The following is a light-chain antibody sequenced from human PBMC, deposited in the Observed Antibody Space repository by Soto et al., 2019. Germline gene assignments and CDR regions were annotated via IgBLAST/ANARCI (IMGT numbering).Light chain of an antibody. CDR3: QQYYATPYT. CDR2: WAS. CDR1: QSISYSSNNKNH. J-gene: IGKJ2*01. V-gene: IGKV4-1*01. Sequence: DIVMTQSPDSLAASLGERATINCKSSQSISYSSNNKNHLAWYQQKPGQPPKLLIYWASTRESVVPDRLSGSGSGTDFTLTINSLQAEDVSVYYCQQYYATPYTFGQGPKLEIK.